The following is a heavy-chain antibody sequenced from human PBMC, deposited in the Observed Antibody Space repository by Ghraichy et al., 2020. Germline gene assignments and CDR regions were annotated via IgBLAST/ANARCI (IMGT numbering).Heavy chain of an antibody. V-gene: IGHV2-70*11. Sequence: SGPTLVKPTQTLTLTCTFSGFSLSTSGMCVSWIRQPPGKALEWLARIDWDDDEHYSTSLQTRLTIAKDTSKSQVVLTMTNMDPVDTATYYCARQKCGGDNAMDVWGQGTTVTVSS. CDR2: IDWDDDE. CDR3: ARQKCGGDNAMDV. D-gene: IGHD2-21*02. CDR1: GFSLSTSGMC. J-gene: IGHJ6*02.